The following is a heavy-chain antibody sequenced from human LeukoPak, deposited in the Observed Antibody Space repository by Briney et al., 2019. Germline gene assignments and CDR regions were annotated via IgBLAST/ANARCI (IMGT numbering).Heavy chain of an antibody. CDR3: ARRYSSSWYYYYYYMDV. V-gene: IGHV3-30*03. J-gene: IGHJ6*03. CDR2: ISYDGSNK. Sequence: GGSLRLSCAASEFTVSNNYMNWVRQAPGKGLEWVAVISYDGSNKYYADSVKGRFTISRDNSKNTLYLQMNSLRAEDTAVYYCARRYSSSWYYYYYYMDVWGKGTTVTVSS. D-gene: IGHD6-13*01. CDR1: EFTVSNNY.